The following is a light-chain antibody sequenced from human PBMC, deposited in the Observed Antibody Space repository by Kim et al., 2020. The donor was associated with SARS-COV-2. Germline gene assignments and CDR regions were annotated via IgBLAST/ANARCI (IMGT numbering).Light chain of an antibody. CDR3: SSYTSRSTHLWV. V-gene: IGLV2-14*03. CDR2: DVS. CDR1: SSDVGGYNY. J-gene: IGLJ3*02. Sequence: SITISCTGTSSDVGGYNYVSWYQQHPGKAPKLMIYDVSNRPSGVSNRFSGSKSGNTASLTISGLQAEDEADYYCSSYTSRSTHLWVFGGGTQLTVL.